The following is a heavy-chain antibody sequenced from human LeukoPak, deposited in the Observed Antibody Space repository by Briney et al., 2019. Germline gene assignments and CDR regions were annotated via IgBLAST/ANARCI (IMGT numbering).Heavy chain of an antibody. Sequence: SETLSLTCAVSGGSISSSNWWSWVRQPPGKGLEWIGEIYHSGSTNYNPSLKSRVTISVDKSKNQFSLKLSSVTAADTAVYYCARGGFGCTNGVCYTDFDYWGQGTLVTVSS. CDR1: GGSISSSNW. D-gene: IGHD2-8*01. V-gene: IGHV4-4*02. CDR3: ARGGFGCTNGVCYTDFDY. J-gene: IGHJ4*02. CDR2: IYHSGST.